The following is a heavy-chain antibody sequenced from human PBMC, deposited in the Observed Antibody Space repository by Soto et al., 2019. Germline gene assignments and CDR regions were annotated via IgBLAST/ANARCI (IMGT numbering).Heavy chain of an antibody. Sequence: PSKTLSLTCTVSGGSISSSSYYWGWIRQPPGKGLEWIGSIYYSGSTYYNPSLKSRVTISVDTSKNQFSLKLSSVTAADTAVYYCARLVRLEQVGYWGQGTLVTVSS. CDR2: IYYSGST. CDR3: ARLVRLEQVGY. CDR1: GGSISSSSYY. V-gene: IGHV4-39*01. D-gene: IGHD1-1*01. J-gene: IGHJ4*02.